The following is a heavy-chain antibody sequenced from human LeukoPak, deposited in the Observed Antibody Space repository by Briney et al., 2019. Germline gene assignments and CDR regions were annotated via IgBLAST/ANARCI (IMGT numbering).Heavy chain of an antibody. CDR1: GFTFSSYE. D-gene: IGHD3-22*01. CDR3: AKDHTYYYDSSGCY. V-gene: IGHV3-23*01. CDR2: ISGSGGST. Sequence: GGSLRLSCAASGFTFSSYEMNWVRQAPGKGLEWVSAISGSGGSTYYADSVKGRFTISRDNSKNTLYLQMNSLRAEDTAVYYCAKDHTYYYDSSGCYWGQGTLVTVSS. J-gene: IGHJ4*02.